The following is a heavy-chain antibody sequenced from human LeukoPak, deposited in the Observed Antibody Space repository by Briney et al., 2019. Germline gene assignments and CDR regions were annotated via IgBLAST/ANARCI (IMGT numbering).Heavy chain of an antibody. J-gene: IGHJ4*02. V-gene: IGHV5-51*01. D-gene: IGHD1-14*01. CDR3: ARRISMGTLDYFDY. CDR1: GYGFTIYW. Sequence: GESLKISCKGSGYGFTIYWIVWVRQMPGKGLEWMGIINPADSDARYSPSFQGQVTISADKSISTAYLQWISLKASDTAMYYCARRISMGTLDYFDYWGQGTLVTVSS. CDR2: INPADSDA.